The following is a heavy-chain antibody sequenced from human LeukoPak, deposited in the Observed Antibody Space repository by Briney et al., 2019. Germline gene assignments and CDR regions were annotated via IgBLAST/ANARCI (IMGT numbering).Heavy chain of an antibody. V-gene: IGHV1-69*13. CDR2: IIPIFGTA. Sequence: SVKVSCKASGGTFSSYAISWVRQAPGQGLEWMGGIIPIFGTANYAQKFQGRVTITADESTSTAHMELSSLRSEDTAVYYCATEYCSSTSCYVGHYYYGMDVWGQGTTVTVSS. CDR1: GGTFSSYA. D-gene: IGHD2-2*01. J-gene: IGHJ6*02. CDR3: ATEYCSSTSCYVGHYYYGMDV.